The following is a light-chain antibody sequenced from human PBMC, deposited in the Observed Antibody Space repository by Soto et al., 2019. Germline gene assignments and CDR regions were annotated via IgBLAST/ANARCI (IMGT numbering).Light chain of an antibody. Sequence: IVLTHSPGTLSLSPWERATLSFRASQSVSSSYLAWYQQKPGQAPRLLIYDASNRATDIPARFSGSGSGTDFTLTISSLEPEDFAVYYCQQRSNWPPFNFGQGTRLEIK. J-gene: IGKJ5*01. CDR3: QQRSNWPPFN. CDR2: DAS. CDR1: QSVSSSY. V-gene: IGKV3-11*01.